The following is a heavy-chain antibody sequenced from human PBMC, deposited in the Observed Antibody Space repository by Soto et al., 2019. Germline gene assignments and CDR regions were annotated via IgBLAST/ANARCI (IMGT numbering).Heavy chain of an antibody. J-gene: IGHJ5*02. D-gene: IGHD4-4*01. CDR3: ARGHTDYSNYAPSGRGWRLQGFDP. Sequence: SETLSLTCAVSGGSISSSNWWSWVRQPPGKGLEWIGEIYHSGSINYNPSLKSRVTISVDKSKNQFSLKLSSVTAAETAVYYCARGHTDYSNYAPSGRGWRLQGFDPWGQGTLVTVSS. CDR1: GGSISSSNW. CDR2: IYHSGSI. V-gene: IGHV4-4*02.